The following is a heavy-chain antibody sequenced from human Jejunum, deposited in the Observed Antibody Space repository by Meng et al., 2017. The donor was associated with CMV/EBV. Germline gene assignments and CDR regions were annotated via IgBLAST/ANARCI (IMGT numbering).Heavy chain of an antibody. CDR2: INSDGSTT. Sequence: SGFSLSTYWMHWVRQAPGKGLVWVSRINSDGSTTNYADSVKGRFTISRDNAKNTLYLQMNSLRAEDTAVYYCARDPGMVYAIGWIDPWGQGTLVTVSS. J-gene: IGHJ5*02. V-gene: IGHV3-74*01. CDR3: ARDPGMVYAIGWIDP. D-gene: IGHD2-8*01. CDR1: GFSLSTYW.